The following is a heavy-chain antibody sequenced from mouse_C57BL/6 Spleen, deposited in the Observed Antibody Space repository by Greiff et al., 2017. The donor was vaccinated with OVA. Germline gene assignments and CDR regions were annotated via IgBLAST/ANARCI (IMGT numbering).Heavy chain of an antibody. CDR3: TRWVLRYAMDY. Sequence: EVQLQQSGTVLARPGASVKMSCKTSGYTFTSYWMHWVKQRPGQGLEWIGAIYPGNSDTSYNQKFKGKAILTAVTSASTAYMELSSLTNEDSAVYYCTRWVLRYAMDYWGQGTSVTVAS. D-gene: IGHD1-1*01. V-gene: IGHV1-5*01. CDR2: IYPGNSDT. J-gene: IGHJ4*01. CDR1: GYTFTSYW.